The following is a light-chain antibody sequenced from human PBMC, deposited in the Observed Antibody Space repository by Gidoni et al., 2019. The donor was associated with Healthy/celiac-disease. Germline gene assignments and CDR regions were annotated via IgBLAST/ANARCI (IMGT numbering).Light chain of an antibody. J-gene: IGKJ2*01. CDR1: QSVSSSY. V-gene: IGKV3-20*01. CDR2: GAS. CDR3: QQYGSSSYT. Sequence: LLPQSPGTLSLSPGERATPSCSASQSVSSSYLAWYQQKPGQAPRLLIYGASSRATGIPDRFSGSGSGTDFTLTISRLEPEDFAVYYCQQYGSSSYTFGQGTKLEIK.